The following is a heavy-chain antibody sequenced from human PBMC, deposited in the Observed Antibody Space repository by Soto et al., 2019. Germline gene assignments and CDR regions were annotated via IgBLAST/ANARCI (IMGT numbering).Heavy chain of an antibody. CDR1: GYSISSGHS. D-gene: IGHD5-12*01. J-gene: IGHJ4*02. CDR3: VRGRSYSVYDI. CDR2: IYPSGST. V-gene: IGHV4-38-2*01. Sequence: SETLSLTCAVSGYSISSGHSWIWIRQPAGRGLEWIGHIYPSGSTSYNPSLRSRVTMSLDTSNNQIFLNLTSVTAADTAVFYCVRGRSYSVYDIWGPGTLVTVSS.